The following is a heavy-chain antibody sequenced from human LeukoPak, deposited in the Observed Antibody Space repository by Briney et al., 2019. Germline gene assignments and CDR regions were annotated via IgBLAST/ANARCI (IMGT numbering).Heavy chain of an antibody. V-gene: IGHV1-18*04. CDR3: ARDPSNTSGRYIYFDS. CDR2: ISTYNGDT. CDR1: GYTFTLYA. J-gene: IGHJ4*02. D-gene: IGHD6-19*01. Sequence: ASVTVSFKASGYTFTLYAISWVRLAPGQGLEWMGWISTYNGDTNYAQNLQGRVTMTRDTSTSTAYMELRSLRSDDTAVYYCARDPSNTSGRYIYFDSWSQGTLVTVSS.